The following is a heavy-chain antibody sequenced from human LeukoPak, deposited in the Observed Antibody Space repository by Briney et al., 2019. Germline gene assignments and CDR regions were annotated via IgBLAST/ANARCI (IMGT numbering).Heavy chain of an antibody. D-gene: IGHD6-25*01. V-gene: IGHV3-30*18. J-gene: IGHJ6*02. CDR1: GFTFSHYG. CDR2: ISYDGRNE. Sequence: GGSLRLSCAASGFTFSHYGMNWVRQAPGKGLEWVAFISYDGRNEHYADSVKGRFTISRDNAKNTLYMQMNSLRAEDTAVYYCAKYSSATNFYYGMDVWGQGTTVTVSS. CDR3: AKYSSATNFYYGMDV.